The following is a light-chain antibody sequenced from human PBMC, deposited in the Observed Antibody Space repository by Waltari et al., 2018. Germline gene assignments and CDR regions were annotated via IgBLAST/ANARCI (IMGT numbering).Light chain of an antibody. CDR2: DVN. CDR1: SSDVGYYNY. Sequence: QSALTQPASVSGSPGQSITIPCTGTSSDVGYYNYVSWYQQHPGKAPKLMISDVNKPPSGVSDGVSGSESCNPASLTISGLQAGDEADYYCSSYTKYAPVIFGGGTKLTVL. V-gene: IGLV2-14*01. J-gene: IGLJ2*01. CDR3: SSYTKYAPVI.